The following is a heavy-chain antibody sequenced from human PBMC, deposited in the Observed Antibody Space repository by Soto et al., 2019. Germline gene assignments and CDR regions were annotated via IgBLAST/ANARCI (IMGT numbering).Heavy chain of an antibody. CDR3: ARDLLEEYSSGWYPPYNWFDP. J-gene: IGHJ5*02. CDR2: ISSSSSYI. D-gene: IGHD6-19*01. V-gene: IGHV3-21*01. CDR1: GFTFSSYS. Sequence: EVQLVESGGGLVKPGGSLRLSCAASGFTFSSYSMNWVRQAPGKGLEWVSSISSSSSYIYYADSVKGRFTISRDNAKNSLYLQMNSLRAEDTAVYYCARDLLEEYSSGWYPPYNWFDPWGQGTLVTVSS.